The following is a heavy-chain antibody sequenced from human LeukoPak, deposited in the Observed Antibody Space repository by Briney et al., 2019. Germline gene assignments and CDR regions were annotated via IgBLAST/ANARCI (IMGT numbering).Heavy chain of an antibody. D-gene: IGHD2-2*01. Sequence: SETLSLTCTVSGGSISSGGYYWSWIRQPPGKGLEWIGEINHSGSTNYNPSLKSRVTISVDTSKNQFSLKLSSVTAADTAVYYCAREVGTGQLLSKRQYYYGMDVWGQGTTVTVSS. CDR3: AREVGTGQLLSKRQYYYGMDV. J-gene: IGHJ6*02. CDR1: GGSISSGGYY. V-gene: IGHV4-39*07. CDR2: INHSGST.